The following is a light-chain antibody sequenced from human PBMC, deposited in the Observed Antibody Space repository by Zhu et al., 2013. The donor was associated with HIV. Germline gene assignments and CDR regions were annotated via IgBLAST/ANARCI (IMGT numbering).Light chain of an antibody. CDR3: QQYNGDSRT. CDR1: QSIDAC. V-gene: IGKV1-5*01. CDR2: DVS. J-gene: IGKJ1*01. Sequence: DIQMTQSPSTLSAFVGDNVNITCRASQSIDACLAWYQQKPGKAPRLLIYDVSNLESGAPSRFSASGSGTQFTLTITNLQPDDFATYFCQQYNGDSRTFGQGTKV.